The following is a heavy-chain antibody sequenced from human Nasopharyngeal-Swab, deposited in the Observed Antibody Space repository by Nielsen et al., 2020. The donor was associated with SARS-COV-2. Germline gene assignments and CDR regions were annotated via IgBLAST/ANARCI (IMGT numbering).Heavy chain of an antibody. D-gene: IGHD6-13*01. J-gene: IGHJ4*02. V-gene: IGHV3-33*01. CDR1: GFTFRSYG. CDR2: IWYDGSNK. Sequence: GGSLRLSCAASGFTFRSYGMHWVRQAPGKGLEGVAVIWYDGSNKYYADSVKGRFTISRDNSKNTLYLQMNSLRAEDTAVYYCARGRSSSWEDYFDYWGQGTLVTVSS. CDR3: ARGRSSSWEDYFDY.